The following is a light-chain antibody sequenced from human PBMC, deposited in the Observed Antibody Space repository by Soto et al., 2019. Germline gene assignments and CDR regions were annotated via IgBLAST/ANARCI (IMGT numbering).Light chain of an antibody. CDR2: NAS. CDR3: QQCYSNPKT. V-gene: IGKV1-5*01. CDR1: QTISSR. Sequence: DIQMTQSPSTLSASVGDRVTITCRASQTISSRLAWYQQKPGKAPKLLIYNASSFHSGVPSRFSGSGSGTEFTLNITSLQPDDFATYYCQQCYSNPKTFGQGTKLELK. J-gene: IGKJ1*01.